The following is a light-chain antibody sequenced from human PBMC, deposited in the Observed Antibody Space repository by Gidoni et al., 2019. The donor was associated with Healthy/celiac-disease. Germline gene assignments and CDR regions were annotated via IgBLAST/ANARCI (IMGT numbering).Light chain of an antibody. J-gene: IGLJ2*01. CDR1: NSGSKN. Sequence: SYELTQPLSVSVALGQTARITCGGNNSGSKNVHWYQQKPGPAPVLVIYRDSNRPSVIPERFSCSHSGNTATLTISRAQAGDEADYYCQVWDSSTAWVFGGGTKLTVL. V-gene: IGLV3-9*01. CDR2: RDS. CDR3: QVWDSSTAWV.